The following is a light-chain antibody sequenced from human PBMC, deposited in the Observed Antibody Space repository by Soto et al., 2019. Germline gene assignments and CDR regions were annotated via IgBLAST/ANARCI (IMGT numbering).Light chain of an antibody. Sequence: EIVLTQSPGTLSLSPGERATLSCRASQSVSSSYLAWYQQKPGQAPRLLIYGASSRATGIPDRFSGSGYGQDFTLTISRLEPEDFAVYYCQQYGSSPPLTFGGGTKVEIK. CDR3: QQYGSSPPLT. J-gene: IGKJ4*01. V-gene: IGKV3-20*01. CDR1: QSVSSSY. CDR2: GAS.